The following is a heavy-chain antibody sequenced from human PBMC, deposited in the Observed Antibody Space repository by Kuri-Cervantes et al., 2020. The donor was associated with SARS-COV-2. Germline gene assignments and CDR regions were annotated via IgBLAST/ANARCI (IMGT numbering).Heavy chain of an antibody. D-gene: IGHD3-3*01. Sequence: GESLKISCAASGFTFSSYSMNWVRQAPGKGLEWVSSISSSSSYIYYADSVKGRFTISRDNAKNSLYLQMNSLRAEDTAVYYCARGPYYDFWSGYLSVYYYYMDVWGKGTTVTVSS. CDR3: ARGPYYDFWSGYLSVYYYYMDV. V-gene: IGHV3-21*01. CDR1: GFTFSSYS. J-gene: IGHJ6*03. CDR2: ISSSSSYI.